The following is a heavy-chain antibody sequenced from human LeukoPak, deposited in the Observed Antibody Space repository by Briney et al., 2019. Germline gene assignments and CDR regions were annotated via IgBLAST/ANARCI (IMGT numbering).Heavy chain of an antibody. CDR2: IYYSGST. J-gene: IGHJ4*02. CDR3: AIHHAPGLSYYGSGGRYFDY. CDR1: GGSISSSSYY. V-gene: IGHV4-39*01. Sequence: SETLSLTCTVSGGSISSSSYYWGWIRQPPGKGLEWIGSIYYSGSTYYNPSLKSRVTISVDTSKNQFSLNLSSVTAADTAVYYCAIHHAPGLSYYGSGGRYFDYWGQGTLVTVSS. D-gene: IGHD3-10*01.